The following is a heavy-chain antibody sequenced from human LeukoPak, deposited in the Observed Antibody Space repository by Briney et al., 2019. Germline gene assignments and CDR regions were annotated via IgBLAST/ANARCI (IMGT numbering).Heavy chain of an antibody. CDR3: ARGSDSSNWYPRTFDY. CDR2: ITGSGDST. J-gene: IGHJ4*02. D-gene: IGHD6-13*01. Sequence: PGGSLRLSCAASGFTFSSYSMNWVRQAPGKGLEWVSAITGSGDSTYYADSVRGRFTISRDNSKNTLFLQMNSLTLDDTAVYYCARGSDSSNWYPRTFDYWGQGTLVTVSS. V-gene: IGHV3-23*01. CDR1: GFTFSSYS.